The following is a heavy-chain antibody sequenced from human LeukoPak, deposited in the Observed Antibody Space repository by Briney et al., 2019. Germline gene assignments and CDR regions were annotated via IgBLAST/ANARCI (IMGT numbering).Heavy chain of an antibody. V-gene: IGHV3-30*02. CDR2: IHNYETTE. J-gene: IGHJ4*02. Sequence: GGSLRLSCAASGFTFSSYGMHWVRQAPGKGLEWVTFIHNYETTEYYADSVKGRFTISRDNSKNTVYLQMNSLRVEDAAVYYCAKDDPTGRYLWGQGTLVTVSS. D-gene: IGHD1-26*01. CDR1: GFTFSSYG. CDR3: AKDDPTGRYL.